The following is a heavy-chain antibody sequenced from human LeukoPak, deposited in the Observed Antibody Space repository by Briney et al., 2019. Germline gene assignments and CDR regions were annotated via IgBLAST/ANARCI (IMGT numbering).Heavy chain of an antibody. D-gene: IGHD4-23*01. CDR2: ISYDGSNK. CDR1: GFTFSSYG. V-gene: IGHV3-30*03. Sequence: GGSLRLSCAASGFTFSSYGMHWVRQAPGKGLEWVAVISYDGSNKYYADSVKGRFTISRDNSDNTLYLQMDSLRTEDTAVYYCAAVATTVVTPDWGQGTLVTVSS. CDR3: AAVATTVVTPD. J-gene: IGHJ4*02.